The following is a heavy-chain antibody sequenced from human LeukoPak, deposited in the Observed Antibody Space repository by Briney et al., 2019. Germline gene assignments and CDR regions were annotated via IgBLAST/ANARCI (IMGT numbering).Heavy chain of an antibody. CDR2: INPNSGGT. J-gene: IGHJ5*02. Sequence: ASVKVSCTASGYTFTGYYMHWVRQAPGQGLEWMGWINPNSGGTNYAQKFQGRVTMTRDTSISTAYMELSRLRSDDTAVYYCARGRLAITTVTTGGVNWFDPWGQGTLVTVSS. D-gene: IGHD4-17*01. CDR3: ARGRLAITTVTTGGVNWFDP. V-gene: IGHV1-2*02. CDR1: GYTFTGYY.